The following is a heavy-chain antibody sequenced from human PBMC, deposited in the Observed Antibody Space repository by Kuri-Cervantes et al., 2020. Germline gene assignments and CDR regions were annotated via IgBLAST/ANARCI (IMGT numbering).Heavy chain of an antibody. CDR3: VNSGYHWAFDY. CDR2: ISPHGQTP. CDR1: DYTFSSYG. J-gene: IGHJ4*02. D-gene: IGHD3-22*01. Sequence: ASVKVSCKASDYTFSSYGISWVRQAPGQGLEWMGVISPHGQTPSKVQKFQGRVTMTSDTSTSTVYMELRNLRSEDTALYYCVNSGYHWAFDYWGQGTLVTVSS. V-gene: IGHV1-18*04.